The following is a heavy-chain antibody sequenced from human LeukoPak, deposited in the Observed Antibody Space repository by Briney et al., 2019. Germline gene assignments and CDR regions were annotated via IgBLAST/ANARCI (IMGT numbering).Heavy chain of an antibody. V-gene: IGHV3-48*04. CDR1: GFTFSSYS. Sequence: PGGSLRLSCAASGFTFSSYSMNWVRQAPGKGLEWVSYISSSSSTIYYADSVKGRFTISRDNAKNSLYLQMNSLRAEDTAVYYCARVLFKWELRGVDYWGQGTLVTVSS. D-gene: IGHD1-26*01. CDR2: ISSSSSTI. J-gene: IGHJ4*02. CDR3: ARVLFKWELRGVDY.